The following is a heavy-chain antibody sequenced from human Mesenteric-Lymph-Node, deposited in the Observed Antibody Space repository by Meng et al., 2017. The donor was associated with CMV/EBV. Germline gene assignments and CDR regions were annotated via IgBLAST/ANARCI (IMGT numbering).Heavy chain of an antibody. CDR1: GDSLSSYY. J-gene: IGHJ5*02. V-gene: IGHV4-59*01. CDR2: IYYSGTT. D-gene: IGHD3-16*01. Sequence: ESLKISCTVSGDSLSSYYWSWIRHPPGKGLEWIGWIYYSGTTIYNPSLKSRVTISVDMSRNQVSLNLRSVTTADAAVYYCARSCVLGYCSTTSGGAFDPWGQGTLVTVSS. CDR3: ARSCVLGYCSTTSGGAFDP.